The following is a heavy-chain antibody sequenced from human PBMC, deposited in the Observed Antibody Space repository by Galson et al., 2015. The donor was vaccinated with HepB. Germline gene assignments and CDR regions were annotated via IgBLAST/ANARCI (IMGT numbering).Heavy chain of an antibody. V-gene: IGHV5-51*01. CDR1: GYTFTNYW. D-gene: IGHD5-18*01. CDR3: ARRTPYDYGYMDY. Sequence: QSGAEVKKPGESLKISCKASGYTFTNYWIGWARQMPGKGLEWVGIIYPGDSATSYSPSFQGQVTISADKSISTAYLQWSSLKASDTAMYYCARRTPYDYGYMDYWGQGALVTVSS. J-gene: IGHJ4*02. CDR2: IYPGDSAT.